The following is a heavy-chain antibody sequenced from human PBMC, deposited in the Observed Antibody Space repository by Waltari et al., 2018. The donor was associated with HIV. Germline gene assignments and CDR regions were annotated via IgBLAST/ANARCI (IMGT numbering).Heavy chain of an antibody. Sequence: VHLQQWAAGLPTTSETLSLTCAVYGGSFNGYYWTWIRQSPGRGLEWIGEVNDSGDTNYNSSLKSRATMSVNTFKNQFSLKLMSVTAADTATYYCARGDYYYYDSSGLDSWGQGTPVTVST. CDR2: VNDSGDT. D-gene: IGHD3-22*01. V-gene: IGHV4-34*02. J-gene: IGHJ1*01. CDR3: ARGDYYYYDSSGLDS. CDR1: GGSFNGYY.